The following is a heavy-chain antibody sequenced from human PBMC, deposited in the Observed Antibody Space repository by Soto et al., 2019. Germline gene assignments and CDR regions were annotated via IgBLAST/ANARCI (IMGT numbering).Heavy chain of an antibody. CDR1: GFSFSNYA. D-gene: IGHD1-26*01. V-gene: IGHV3-33*01. CDR2: IWYDGSNK. CDR3: TRDPYGGSRYYFDS. Sequence: GGSLRLSCAASGFSFSNYAMHWARQAPGKGLEWVAVIWYDGSNKYYVDSVKGRFTISKDNSQTTVYLQMSSLRAEDSAVYYCTRDPYGGSRYYFDSWGQGTLGTVSS. J-gene: IGHJ4*02.